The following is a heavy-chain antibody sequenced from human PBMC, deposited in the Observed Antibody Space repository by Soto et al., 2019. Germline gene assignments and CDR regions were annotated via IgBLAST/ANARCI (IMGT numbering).Heavy chain of an antibody. V-gene: IGHV4-59*12. D-gene: IGHD6-6*01. CDR2: IYYSGST. CDR3: ARGRTIASRWWFDP. CDR1: GGSISSYY. J-gene: IGHJ5*02. Sequence: QVQLQESGPGLVKPSETLSLTCTVSGGSISSYYWTWIRQLPRKGLEWIGYIYYSGSTNYNPSLKSRVTISVDTSNTQYSLRLTSVTAADTAVYYFARGRTIASRWWFDPWGQGILVTVSS.